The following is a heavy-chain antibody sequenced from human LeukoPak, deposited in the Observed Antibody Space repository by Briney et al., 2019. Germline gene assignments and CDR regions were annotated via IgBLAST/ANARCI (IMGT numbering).Heavy chain of an antibody. CDR3: ARLYYDFWSGQFTYFFVY. CDR1: GGSISSSSYY. D-gene: IGHD3-3*01. V-gene: IGHV4-39*01. Sequence: PSETLSLTCTVSGGSISSSSYYWGWIRQPPGKWLEWIGSIYYSGSTYYNPSLKSRVTISVDTSKNQFSLRLSSGTAADTAVYYCARLYYDFWSGQFTYFFVYWGEGTLGTVS. CDR2: IYYSGST. J-gene: IGHJ4*02.